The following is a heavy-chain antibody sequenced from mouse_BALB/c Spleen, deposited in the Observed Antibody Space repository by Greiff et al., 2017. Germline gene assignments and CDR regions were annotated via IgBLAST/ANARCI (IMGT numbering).Heavy chain of an antibody. V-gene: IGHV3-8*02. D-gene: IGHD2-4*01. CDR1: GDSITSGY. Sequence: EVKLMESGPSLVKPSQTLSLTCSVTGDSITSGYWNWIRKFPGNKLEYMGYISYSGSTYYNPSLKSRISITRDTSKNQYYLQLNSVTTEDTATYYCARSGLRLWYFDVWGAGTTVTVSS. J-gene: IGHJ1*01. CDR3: ARSGLRLWYFDV. CDR2: ISYSGST.